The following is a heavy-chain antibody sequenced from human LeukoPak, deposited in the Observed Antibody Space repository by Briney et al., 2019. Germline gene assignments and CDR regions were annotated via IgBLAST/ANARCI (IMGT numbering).Heavy chain of an antibody. CDR2: VYYSGDT. J-gene: IGHJ4*02. V-gene: IGHV4-59*01. CDR1: GGSISSYF. CDR3: ARDFYLDGYPYFDY. D-gene: IGHD5-24*01. Sequence: ASETLSLTCTVSGGSISSYFWSWIRQPPGKGREWVGYVYYSGDTNYNPYLKSRVTISVDTSKNQFSLKLSSVTAADTAVYFCARDFYLDGYPYFDYWGQGTLVTVSS.